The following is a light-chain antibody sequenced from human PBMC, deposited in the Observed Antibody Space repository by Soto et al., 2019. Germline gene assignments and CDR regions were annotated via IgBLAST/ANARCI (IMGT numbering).Light chain of an antibody. CDR3: QHYNRYSEA. Sequence: DIQMTQSPSSLSASVGDRVTIPCRASQTISSWLAWYQQKPGKAPKLLIYNASTLKSGVPSRFRGSGSGTEFTLTISSLQPDDFATYYCQHYNRYSEAFGQGTKVDIK. CDR2: NAS. V-gene: IGKV1-5*03. CDR1: QTISSW. J-gene: IGKJ1*01.